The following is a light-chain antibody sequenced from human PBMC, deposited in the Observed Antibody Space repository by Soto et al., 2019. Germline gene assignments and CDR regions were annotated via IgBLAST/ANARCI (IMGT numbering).Light chain of an antibody. V-gene: IGKV1-27*01. CDR3: QKYNSAPPFT. CDR1: QGISNY. CDR2: AAS. Sequence: DIQMTQSPSSLSASVGDRVTITCRASQGISNYLAWYQQKPGKVPKLLIYAASTLQSAVPSRLSGSGSGTDSTLTISSLQPEDVATYYCQKYNSAPPFTFGPGTKVDIK. J-gene: IGKJ3*01.